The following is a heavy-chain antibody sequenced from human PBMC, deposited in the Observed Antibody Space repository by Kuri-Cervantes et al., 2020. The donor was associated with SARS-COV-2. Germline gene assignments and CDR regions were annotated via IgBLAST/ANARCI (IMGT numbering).Heavy chain of an antibody. D-gene: IGHD3-10*01. J-gene: IGHJ3*02. Sequence: SLKISCAASGFTFDDYAMHWVRQAPGKGLEWVSGISWNSNNIDYVDSVKGRFTISRDNAKNSLFLQMTSLRAEDMAMYYCAKERGYGYGFDIWGQGTMVTVSS. CDR2: ISWNSNNI. CDR3: AKERGYGYGFDI. V-gene: IGHV3-9*03. CDR1: GFTFDDYA.